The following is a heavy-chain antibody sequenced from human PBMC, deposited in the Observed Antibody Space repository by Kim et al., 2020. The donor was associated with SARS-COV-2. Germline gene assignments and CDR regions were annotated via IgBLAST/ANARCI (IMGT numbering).Heavy chain of an antibody. J-gene: IGHJ4*02. Sequence: ASVKVSCKASGYTFTSYAMHWVRQAPGQRLEWMGWINAGNGNTKYSQKFQGRVTITRDTSASTAYMELSSLRSEDTAVYYCARDSLRGYSYGDFDYWGQGTLVTVSS. CDR1: GYTFTSYA. CDR3: ARDSLRGYSYGDFDY. V-gene: IGHV1-3*01. D-gene: IGHD5-18*01. CDR2: INAGNGNT.